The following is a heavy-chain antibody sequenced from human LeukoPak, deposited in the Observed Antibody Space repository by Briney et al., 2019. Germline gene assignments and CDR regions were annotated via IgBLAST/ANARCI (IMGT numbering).Heavy chain of an antibody. CDR3: ARDSSEFRSLLFH. J-gene: IGHJ1*01. CDR1: GGTFSSYA. D-gene: IGHD1-14*01. V-gene: IGHV1-69*01. CDR2: ITPMFGTS. Sequence: SVKVSCKASGGTFSSYAISWVRQAPGQGLEWMGGITPMFGTSNYAQKFRGRVTITADESTSTAYVELSSLRSEDTAVYYCARDSSEFRSLLFHWGQGTLVTVSS.